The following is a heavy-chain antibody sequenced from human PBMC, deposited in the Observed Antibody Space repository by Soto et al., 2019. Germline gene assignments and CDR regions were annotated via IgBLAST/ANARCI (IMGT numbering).Heavy chain of an antibody. CDR2: IYYSGST. CDR1: GGSISSGDYY. CDR3: ARYPIVRDYYESSGPPQNDAFDS. Sequence: SETLSLTCTVSGGSISSGDYYWSWIRQPPGKGLEWIGYIYYSGSTYYNPSLKSRVTISVDTSKNQFSLKLSSVTAADTAVYYCARYPIVRDYYESSGPPQNDAFDSWGEGTMVTVSS. J-gene: IGHJ3*02. V-gene: IGHV4-30-4*01. D-gene: IGHD3-22*01.